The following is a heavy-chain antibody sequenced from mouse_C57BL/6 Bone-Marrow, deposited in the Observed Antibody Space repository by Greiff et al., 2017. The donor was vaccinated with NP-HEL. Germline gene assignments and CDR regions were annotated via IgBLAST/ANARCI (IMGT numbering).Heavy chain of an antibody. Sequence: EVQLQQSGPELVKPGASVKIPCKASGYTFTDYNMDWVKQSHGKSLEWIGDINPNNGGTIYNQKFKGKATFTVDKSSSTAYMELRSLTSEDTAVYYCARSRGGYWFAYWGQGTLVTVSA. CDR1: GYTFTDYN. CDR2: INPNNGGT. D-gene: IGHD1-1*02. CDR3: ARSRGGYWFAY. J-gene: IGHJ3*01. V-gene: IGHV1-18*01.